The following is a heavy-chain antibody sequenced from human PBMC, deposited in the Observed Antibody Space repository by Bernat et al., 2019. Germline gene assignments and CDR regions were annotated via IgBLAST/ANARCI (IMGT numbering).Heavy chain of an antibody. CDR3: LQGSSSWYNDAFDI. CDR2: IWYDGSNK. D-gene: IGHD6-13*01. V-gene: IGHV3-33*01. J-gene: IGHJ3*02. CDR1: GFTFSSYG. Sequence: QVQLVASGGGVVQPGRSLRLSCAASGFTFSSYGMHWVRQAPGKGLEWVAVIWYDGSNKYYADSVKGRFTISRDNSKNTLYLQMNSLRAEDTAVYYCLQGSSSWYNDAFDIWGQGTMVTVSS.